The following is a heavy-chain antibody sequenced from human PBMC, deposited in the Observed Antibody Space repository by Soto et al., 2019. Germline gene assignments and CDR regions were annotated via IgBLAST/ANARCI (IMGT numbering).Heavy chain of an antibody. J-gene: IGHJ4*02. CDR2: IDHGGGP. V-gene: IGHV4-30-4*01. CDR1: GDSVSSVGFH. Sequence: PSETLSLTCTVSGDSVSSVGFHWAWLRRPPVKGLEWIGDIDHGGGPYYWPSLERPMHMSRAPTRNHYSLRRSSVTGADTALYFCARAPGGLDTISYFDNWGQGKLVTVSS. D-gene: IGHD6-25*01. CDR3: ARAPGGLDTISYFDN.